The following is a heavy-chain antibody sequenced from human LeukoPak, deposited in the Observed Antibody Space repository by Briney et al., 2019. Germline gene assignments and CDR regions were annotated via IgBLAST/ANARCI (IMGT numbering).Heavy chain of an antibody. CDR3: PRSVEGHFDY. D-gene: IGHD2-21*01. J-gene: IGHJ4*02. V-gene: IGHV3-48*02. CDR2: ITSNLATI. Sequence: GGSLRLSCAASGFTFNIYSMNWVRQAPGKGLEWISYITSNLATIRYADSVRGRFTISRDNAGKSLFLHMNSLRDDDTAVYYCPRSVEGHFDYWGQGTLVTVSS. CDR1: GFTFNIYS.